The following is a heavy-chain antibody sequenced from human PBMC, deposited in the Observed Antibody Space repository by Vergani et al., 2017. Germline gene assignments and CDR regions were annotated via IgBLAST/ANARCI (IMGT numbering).Heavy chain of an antibody. D-gene: IGHD3-9*01. CDR2: ISAYNGNT. J-gene: IGHJ6*02. Sequence: QVQLVQSGAEVKKPGASVKVSCKASGYTFTSYGISWVRQAPGQELEWMGWISAYNGNTNYAQKLQGRVTMTTNTSTSTAYMELRSLRADDTAVYYCARDGRRYFDWLSWGYYYGMDVWGQGTTVTVSS. CDR3: ARDGRRYFDWLSWGYYYGMDV. V-gene: IGHV1-18*01. CDR1: GYTFTSYG.